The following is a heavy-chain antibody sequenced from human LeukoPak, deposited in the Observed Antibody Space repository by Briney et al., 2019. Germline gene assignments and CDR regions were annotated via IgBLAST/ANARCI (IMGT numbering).Heavy chain of an antibody. CDR1: GGTFSSYA. CDR3: VREVVGGGKYCSSTSCPRRDFDY. CDR2: IIPIFGTA. V-gene: IGHV1-69*05. D-gene: IGHD2-2*01. J-gene: IGHJ4*02. Sequence: ASVKVSCKASGGTFSSYAISWVRQAPGQGLEWMGGIIPIFGTANYAQKFQGRVTITTDESTSTAYMELSSLRSEDTAVYYCVREVVGGGKYCSSTSCPRRDFDYWGQGTLVTVSS.